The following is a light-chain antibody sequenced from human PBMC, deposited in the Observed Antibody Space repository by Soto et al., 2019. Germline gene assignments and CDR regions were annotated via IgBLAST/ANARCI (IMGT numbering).Light chain of an antibody. V-gene: IGLV2-8*01. CDR1: SSDVGGYKF. Sequence: QSVLTQPASVSGSPGQSITISCTGTSSDVGGYKFVSWYQHRPGKAPKLMIYEVSKRPSGVPDRFSGSKSGNTASLTVSGLQAEDEADYYCSSYAGSNARVFGTGTKVTXL. J-gene: IGLJ1*01. CDR3: SSYAGSNARV. CDR2: EVS.